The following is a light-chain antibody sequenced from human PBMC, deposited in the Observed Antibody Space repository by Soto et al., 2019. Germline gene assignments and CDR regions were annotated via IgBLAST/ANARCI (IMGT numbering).Light chain of an antibody. CDR3: QQTYSAPLT. J-gene: IGKJ4*01. CDR2: AAS. CDR1: QSISSY. Sequence: DIQMTQSPSSLSASVGDRVTITCRASQSISSYLNWYQHKPGKAPKLLIYAASSFQSGVPSRFSGSDSGTDFTLTISSLQPEDFATYYCQQTYSAPLTFGGGIKVDIX. V-gene: IGKV1-39*01.